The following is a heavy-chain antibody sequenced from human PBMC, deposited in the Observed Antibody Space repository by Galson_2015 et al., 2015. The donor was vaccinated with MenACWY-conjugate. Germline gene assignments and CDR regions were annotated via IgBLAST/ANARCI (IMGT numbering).Heavy chain of an antibody. J-gene: IGHJ4*02. Sequence: SLRLSCAASGFIFNTYWMHWVRHAPGKGLVWVSRINPGGSSTTYVDSVKDRFTISRDNAKNTLYLQMNSLRPEDTAVFYCAKTRGASFYFDSWGQGTLVTVSS. CDR1: GFIFNTYW. CDR3: AKTRGASFYFDS. CDR2: INPGGSST. V-gene: IGHV3-74*01. D-gene: IGHD1-26*01.